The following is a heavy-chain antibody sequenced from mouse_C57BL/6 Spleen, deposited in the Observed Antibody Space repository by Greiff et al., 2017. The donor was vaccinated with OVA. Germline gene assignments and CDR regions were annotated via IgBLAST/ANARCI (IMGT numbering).Heavy chain of an antibody. CDR3: ARNYYGSSYVGYAMDY. Sequence: VHLVESGPGLVAPSQSLSITCTVSGFSLTSYAISWVRQPPGKGLEWLGVIWTGGGTNYNSALKSRLSISKDNSKSQVFLKMNSLQTDDTARYYCARNYYGSSYVGYAMDYWGQGTSVTVSS. CDR2: IWTGGGT. V-gene: IGHV2-9-1*01. CDR1: GFSLTSYA. J-gene: IGHJ4*01. D-gene: IGHD1-1*01.